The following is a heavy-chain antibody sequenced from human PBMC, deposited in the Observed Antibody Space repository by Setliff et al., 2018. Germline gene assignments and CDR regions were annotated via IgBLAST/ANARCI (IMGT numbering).Heavy chain of an antibody. D-gene: IGHD3-3*01. CDR2: ISACNGNT. CDR1: GYTFTSYG. J-gene: IGHJ6*02. CDR3: ASDGQGNYNFWSGSYYYYGMDV. V-gene: IGHV1-18*01. Sequence: ASVKVSCKASGYTFTSYGISWVRQAPGQGLEWMGWISACNGNTNYAQKLQGRVTMTTDTSTSTAYMELRSLRSDDTAVYYCASDGQGNYNFWSGSYYYYGMDVWDQGTTVTAP.